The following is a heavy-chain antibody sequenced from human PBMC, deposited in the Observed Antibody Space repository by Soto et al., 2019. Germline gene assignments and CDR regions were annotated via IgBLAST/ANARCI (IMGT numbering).Heavy chain of an antibody. CDR2: IGFDGTNI. J-gene: IGHJ4*02. CDR3: VRTACVINNCSYWGAR. V-gene: IGHV3-33*01. D-gene: IGHD1-20*01. Sequence: QGQLVESGGGVVQPGRSLRLSCVASGFDFKTYGMHWVRQAPGKGLEWVAVIGFDGTNIHYSDSVRGRFSISRSNSENTVSLQMNGLIVEDTALYYCVRTACVINNCSYWGARWGQGTLVTV. CDR1: GFDFKTYG.